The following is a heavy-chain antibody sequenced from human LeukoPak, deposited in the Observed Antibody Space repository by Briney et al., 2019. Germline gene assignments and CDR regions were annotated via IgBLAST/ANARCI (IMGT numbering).Heavy chain of an antibody. D-gene: IGHD1/OR15-1a*01. CDR1: GFTFSNSW. CDR3: ARGPIGTIRYSWFDP. J-gene: IGHJ5*02. V-gene: IGHV3-74*01. CDR2: INTDGNIM. Sequence: PGGSLRLSCAASGFTFSNSWMHWVRQTPGKGPVWVSCINTDGNIMRYADSVKGRFTISRDNAKNTLYLQMKSLRAEDTAVYFCARGPIGTIRYSWFDPWGQGTLVTVSS.